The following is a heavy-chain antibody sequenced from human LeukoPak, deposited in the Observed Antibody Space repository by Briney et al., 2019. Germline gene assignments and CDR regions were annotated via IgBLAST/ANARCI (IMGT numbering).Heavy chain of an antibody. CDR1: GFTFSSYW. D-gene: IGHD3-16*02. CDR3: ARNKSVAYVWGSYREDAFDI. Sequence: PGGSLRLSCAASGFTFSSYWMHWVRQAPGKGLGWVSRINSDGSSTSYADSVKGRFTISRDNAMNTLYLQMNSLRAEDTAVYYCARNKSVAYVWGSYREDAFDIWGQGTMVTVSS. V-gene: IGHV3-74*01. CDR2: INSDGSST. J-gene: IGHJ3*02.